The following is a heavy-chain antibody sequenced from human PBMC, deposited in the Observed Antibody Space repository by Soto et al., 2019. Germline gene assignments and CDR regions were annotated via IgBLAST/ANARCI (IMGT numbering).Heavy chain of an antibody. V-gene: IGHV4-39*01. D-gene: IGHD2-2*01. CDR1: GGSISSSSYY. Sequence: QLQLQESGPGLVKPSETLSLTCTVSGGSISSSSYYWGWIRQPPGKGLEWIGSIYYIGSTHYNPSLKSRVTIXXHXSXTQPHLKPSSVTAADTAVYYCARHVVRQLLSGYFDYWGQGAQVTV. CDR2: IYYIGST. CDR3: ARHVVRQLLSGYFDY. J-gene: IGHJ4*02.